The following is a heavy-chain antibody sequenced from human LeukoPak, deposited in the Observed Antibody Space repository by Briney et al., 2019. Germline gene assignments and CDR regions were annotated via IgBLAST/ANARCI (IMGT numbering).Heavy chain of an antibody. J-gene: IGHJ4*02. D-gene: IGHD5-24*01. CDR1: GFTFSSYW. CDR3: ARGRNYGLRWLQLLPFDY. Sequence: AGGSLRLSCAASGFTFSSYWMSWVRQAPGKGLEWVANIKQDGSEKYYVDSVKGRFTISRDNAKNSLYLQMNSLRAEDTAVYYCARGRNYGLRWLQLLPFDYWGQGTLVTVSS. V-gene: IGHV3-7*01. CDR2: IKQDGSEK.